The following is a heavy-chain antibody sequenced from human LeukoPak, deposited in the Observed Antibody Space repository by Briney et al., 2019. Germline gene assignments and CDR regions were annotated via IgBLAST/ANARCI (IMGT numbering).Heavy chain of an antibody. J-gene: IGHJ4*02. V-gene: IGHV3-23*01. D-gene: IGHD6-19*01. CDR1: GFTFSSYA. Sequence: GGSLRLSCAASGFTFSSYAMSWVRQAPGKGLEWVSAISGSGGSTYYADSVKGRFTNSRDNSKNTLYLQMNSLRAEDTAVYYCAKDVQWLVLEYDYWGQGTLVTVSS. CDR2: ISGSGGST. CDR3: AKDVQWLVLEYDY.